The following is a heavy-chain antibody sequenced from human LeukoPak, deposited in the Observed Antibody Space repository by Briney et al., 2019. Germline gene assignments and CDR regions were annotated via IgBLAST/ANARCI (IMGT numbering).Heavy chain of an antibody. V-gene: IGHV3-53*05. CDR1: GFTVSSNY. Sequence: GGSLRLSCAASGFTVSSNYMSWVRQAPGKGLEWVSVIYSGGSTYYADSVKGRFTISRDDSKNTLSLQMNSLRAEDTAVYYCAKVHPGLRYFEWLIDSWGQGTLVTVSS. CDR3: AKVHPGLRYFEWLIDS. J-gene: IGHJ4*02. CDR2: IYSGGST. D-gene: IGHD3-9*01.